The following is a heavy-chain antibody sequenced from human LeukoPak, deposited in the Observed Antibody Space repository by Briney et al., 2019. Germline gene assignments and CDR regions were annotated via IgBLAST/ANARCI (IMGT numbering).Heavy chain of an antibody. CDR2: INWNVVST. CDR3: ASRSAAKDAFDI. V-gene: IGHV3-20*04. D-gene: IGHD6-25*01. J-gene: IGHJ3*02. Sequence: GGSLSLSCAVSGFTLDDYGMRWVGHAAGRGREWVGGINWNVVSTRYAGSREGRFTIARDNAKHPPCLQVNSVRSEEQAVYYCASRSAAKDAFDIWGQGTMVTVSS. CDR1: GFTLDDYG.